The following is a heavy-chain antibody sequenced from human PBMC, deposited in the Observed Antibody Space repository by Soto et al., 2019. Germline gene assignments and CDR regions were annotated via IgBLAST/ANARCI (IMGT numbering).Heavy chain of an antibody. CDR1: GFNFGSYG. CDR2: ISYDGSNK. D-gene: IGHD1-26*01. V-gene: IGHV3-30*18. Sequence: VQLLESGGGLVQPGGSLRLSCSASGFNFGSYGMSWVRQAPGKGLEWVAVISYDGSNKYYADSVKGRFTISRDNSKNTLYLQMNSLRAEDTAVYYCAKDVVVGATPGLGDYYYYYGMDVWGQGTTVTVSS. J-gene: IGHJ6*02. CDR3: AKDVVVGATPGLGDYYYYYGMDV.